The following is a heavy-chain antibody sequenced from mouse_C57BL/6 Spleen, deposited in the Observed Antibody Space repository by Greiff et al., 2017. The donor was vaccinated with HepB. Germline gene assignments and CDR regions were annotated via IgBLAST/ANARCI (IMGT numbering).Heavy chain of an antibody. V-gene: IGHV1-15*01. CDR1: GYTFTDYE. CDR3: TREGAMVKGAWFAY. J-gene: IGHJ3*01. D-gene: IGHD2-2*01. CDR2: IDPETGGT. Sequence: VQVVESGAELVRPGASVTLSCKASGYTFTDYEMHWVKQTPVHGLEWIGAIDPETGGTAYNQKFKGKAILTADKSSSTAYMELRSLTSEDSAVYYCTREGAMVKGAWFAYWGQGTLVTVSA.